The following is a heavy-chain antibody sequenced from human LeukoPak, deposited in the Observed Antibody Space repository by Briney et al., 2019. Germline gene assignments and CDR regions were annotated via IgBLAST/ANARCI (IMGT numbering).Heavy chain of an antibody. CDR3: ARDGRGSYDDTLYYYYGMDV. J-gene: IGHJ6*02. CDR2: ISSSSSTI. Sequence: GGSLRLSCAASGFTFSSYSMNWVRQAPGKGLGWVSYISSSSSTIYYADSVKGRFTISRDNAKNSLYLQMNSLRDEDTAVYYCARDGRGSYDDTLYYYYGMDVWGQGTTVTVSS. V-gene: IGHV3-48*02. CDR1: GFTFSSYS. D-gene: IGHD1-26*01.